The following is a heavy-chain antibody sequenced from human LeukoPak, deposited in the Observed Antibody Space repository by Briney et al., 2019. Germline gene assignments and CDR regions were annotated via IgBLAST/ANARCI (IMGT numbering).Heavy chain of an antibody. CDR2: IKQDGSEK. Sequence: GGSLRLSCAASGFTFSSYWMSWVRQAPGKGLEWVANIKQDGSEKYYVDSVKGRFTISRDNAKNSLYLQMNSLRAEDTAVYYCARLRVTRYYYMDVWGKGTTVTISS. CDR3: ARLRVTRYYYMDV. D-gene: IGHD5-18*01. J-gene: IGHJ6*03. CDR1: GFTFSSYW. V-gene: IGHV3-7*01.